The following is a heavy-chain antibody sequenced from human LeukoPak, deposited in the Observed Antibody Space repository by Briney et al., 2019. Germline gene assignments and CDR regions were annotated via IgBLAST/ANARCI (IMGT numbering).Heavy chain of an antibody. Sequence: GRSLRLSCAASGFTFSSYYMHWVRQAPGKGLEWVAVISFDGSRKYYADSVKGRFTLSRDNSMNTLYLQMSSLRVEDTAIYYCAKAGASHTAMDFLFDYWGQGTLVTVSS. V-gene: IGHV3-30*18. CDR3: AKAGASHTAMDFLFDY. CDR1: GFTFSSYY. CDR2: ISFDGSRK. J-gene: IGHJ4*02. D-gene: IGHD5-18*01.